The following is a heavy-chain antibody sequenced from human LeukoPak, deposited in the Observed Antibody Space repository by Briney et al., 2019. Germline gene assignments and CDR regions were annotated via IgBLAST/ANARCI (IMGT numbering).Heavy chain of an antibody. CDR2: ISGSGGST. J-gene: IGHJ4*02. CDR1: GFTFSSYA. Sequence: GGSLRLSCAASGFTFSSYAMSWVRQAPGKGLEWVSAISGSGGSTYYADPVKGRFTISRDNSKNTLYLQMNSLRAEDTAVYYCAKEPSSSWYRGYFDYWGQGTLVTVSS. D-gene: IGHD6-13*01. V-gene: IGHV3-23*01. CDR3: AKEPSSSWYRGYFDY.